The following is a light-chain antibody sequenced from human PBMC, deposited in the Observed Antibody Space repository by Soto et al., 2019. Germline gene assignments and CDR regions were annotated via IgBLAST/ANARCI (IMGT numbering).Light chain of an antibody. J-gene: IGLJ1*01. CDR3: TSYAGGNNV. CDR1: SSDVGGYNY. Sequence: QSVLTQPPSASGSPGQSVTISCTGTSSDVGGYNYVSWYQQHPGKVPKLIIYEVNKRPSGVPDRFSGSKSGNTASLIVAGLQAEDEADYYCTSYAGGNNVFGTGTKSPS. CDR2: EVN. V-gene: IGLV2-8*01.